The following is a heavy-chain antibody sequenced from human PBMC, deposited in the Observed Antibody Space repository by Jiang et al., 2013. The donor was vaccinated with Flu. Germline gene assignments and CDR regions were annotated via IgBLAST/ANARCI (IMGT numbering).Heavy chain of an antibody. CDR2: FYDGGLT. V-gene: IGHV4-59*01. J-gene: IGHJ4*02. Sequence: SGPGLVKPSETLSLTCTVSGGSTTNSFWNWIRQPPGKGLEWIGYFYDGGLTNYNSSLKSRVSISVDRTKNQFSLNLTSVTAADTAVYYCARVGRDDYWGKGILVTVSS. D-gene: IGHD3-16*01. CDR3: ARVGRDDY. CDR1: GGSTTNSF.